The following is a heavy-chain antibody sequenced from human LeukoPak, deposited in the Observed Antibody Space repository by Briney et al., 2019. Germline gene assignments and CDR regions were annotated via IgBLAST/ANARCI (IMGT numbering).Heavy chain of an antibody. CDR3: AKGPCTSSSCSFDF. D-gene: IGHD2-2*01. Sequence: GGSLRLSCAASGFTFXXXXXXWVRQAPXXXXXXXXGIGASXGXXYXXXXXXXXXTISRDNSKNTLYLQMNSLRAEDTAVYYCAKGPCTSSSCSFDFWGQGTLVTVSS. J-gene: IGHJ4*02. V-gene: IGHV3-23*01. CDR1: GFTFXXXX. CDR2: IGASXGXX.